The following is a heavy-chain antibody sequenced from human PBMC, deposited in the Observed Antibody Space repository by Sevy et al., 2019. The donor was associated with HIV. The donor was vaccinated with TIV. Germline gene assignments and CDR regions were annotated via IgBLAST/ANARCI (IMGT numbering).Heavy chain of an antibody. J-gene: IGHJ6*02. CDR1: GGSISSYY. CDR3: ARDSHVNYYGSGSYIYYYGMDV. D-gene: IGHD3-10*01. CDR2: IYTSGST. Sequence: SETLSLTCTVSGGSISSYYWSWIRQPAGKGLEWIGRIYTSGSTNYNPSLKSRVTMSVDTSKNQFSLKLSSVTAAETAVYYCARDSHVNYYGSGSYIYYYGMDVWGQGTTVTVSS. V-gene: IGHV4-4*07.